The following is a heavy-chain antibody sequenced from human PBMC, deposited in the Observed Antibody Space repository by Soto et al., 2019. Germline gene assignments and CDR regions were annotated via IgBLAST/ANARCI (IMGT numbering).Heavy chain of an antibody. D-gene: IGHD6-19*01. CDR2: ISGSGGST. CDR1: GFTFSSYA. Sequence: GSLRLSCAASGFTFSSYAMSWVRQAPGKGLEWVSAISGSGGSTYYAGSVKGRFTISRDNSKNTLYLQMNSLRAEDTAVYYCAKGTGYSSGWYYSDYYGMDVWGQGTTVTVS. CDR3: AKGTGYSSGWYYSDYYGMDV. V-gene: IGHV3-23*01. J-gene: IGHJ6*02.